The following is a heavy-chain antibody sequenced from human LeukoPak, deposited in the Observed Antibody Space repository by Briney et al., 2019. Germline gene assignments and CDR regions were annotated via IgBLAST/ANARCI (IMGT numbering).Heavy chain of an antibody. CDR3: ARDHGDYWFDP. D-gene: IGHD4-17*01. CDR1: GGSISNYY. Sequence: SETLSLTCTVSGGSISNYYWSWIRQPPGKGLEWIGYIYYSGSTNYNPSLKSRVTISVDTSKNQFSLKLSSVTAADTAVYYCARDHGDYWFDPWGQGTLVTVSS. J-gene: IGHJ5*02. CDR2: IYYSGST. V-gene: IGHV4-59*01.